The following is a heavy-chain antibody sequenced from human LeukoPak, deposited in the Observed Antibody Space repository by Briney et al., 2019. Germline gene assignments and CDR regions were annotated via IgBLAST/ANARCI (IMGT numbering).Heavy chain of an antibody. D-gene: IGHD3-16*02. CDR1: GFTFSSYE. CDR2: ISSSGSTI. Sequence: AGGSLRLSCAASGFTFSSYEMNWVRQAPGKGLEWGSYISSSGSTIYYADSVKGRFTISRDNAKNSLYLQMNSLRAEDTAVYYCAKSGSRGSYPSFDYWGQGTLVTVSS. J-gene: IGHJ4*02. CDR3: AKSGSRGSYPSFDY. V-gene: IGHV3-48*03.